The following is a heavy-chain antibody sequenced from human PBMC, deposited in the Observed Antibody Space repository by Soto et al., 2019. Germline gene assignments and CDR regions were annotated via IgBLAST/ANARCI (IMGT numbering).Heavy chain of an antibody. V-gene: IGHV4-39*01. Sequence: SETLSLPCTVSGGSISSSSYXWGWIRQPPGKGLEWIGSIYYSGSTYYNPSLKSRVTISVDTSKNQFSLKLSSVTAADTAVYYCARSPLDITIFGVVILYYFDYWGQGTLVTVSS. J-gene: IGHJ4*02. D-gene: IGHD3-3*01. CDR2: IYYSGST. CDR3: ARSPLDITIFGVVILYYFDY. CDR1: GGSISSSSYX.